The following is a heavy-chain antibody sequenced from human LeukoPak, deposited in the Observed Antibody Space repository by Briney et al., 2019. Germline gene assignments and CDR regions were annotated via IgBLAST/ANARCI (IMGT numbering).Heavy chain of an antibody. CDR3: AREGYDSNIYYKADY. CDR1: GGSISTYY. V-gene: IGHV4-59*01. CDR2: ISYSGST. D-gene: IGHD3-22*01. Sequence: PSETLSHTCTVSGGSISTYYWSWIRQPPGKGLEWIGYISYSGSTNYNPSLKSRVTITVDTSKNQFSLKLSSVTAADTAVYYCAREGYDSNIYYKADYWGQGTLVTVSS. J-gene: IGHJ4*02.